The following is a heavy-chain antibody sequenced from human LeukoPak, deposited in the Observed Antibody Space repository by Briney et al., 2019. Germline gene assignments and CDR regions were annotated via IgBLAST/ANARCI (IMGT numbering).Heavy chain of an antibody. Sequence: SVKVSCKASGGTFSSYAISWVRQAPGQGLEWMGGIIPIFGTANYAQKFQGRVTITTDESTSTAYMELSSLRSEDTAVYYCAIKYCSGGSCYNYYYYMDVWGKGTTVTISS. CDR2: IIPIFGTA. J-gene: IGHJ6*03. D-gene: IGHD2-15*01. CDR3: AIKYCSGGSCYNYYYYMDV. CDR1: GGTFSSYA. V-gene: IGHV1-69*05.